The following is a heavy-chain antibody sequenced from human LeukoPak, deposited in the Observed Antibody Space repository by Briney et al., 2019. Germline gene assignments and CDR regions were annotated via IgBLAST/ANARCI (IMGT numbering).Heavy chain of an antibody. V-gene: IGHV3-9*01. Sequence: GGSLRLSCAASGFTFDGYAMHWVRQAPGKGLEWVSGISWNSGSIGYADSVKGRFTISRDNSKNTLYLQMNSLRAEDTAVYYCAKDENYYDSSGYYSPGDYWGQGTLVTVSS. D-gene: IGHD3-22*01. CDR2: ISWNSGSI. CDR3: AKDENYYDSSGYYSPGDY. CDR1: GFTFDGYA. J-gene: IGHJ4*02.